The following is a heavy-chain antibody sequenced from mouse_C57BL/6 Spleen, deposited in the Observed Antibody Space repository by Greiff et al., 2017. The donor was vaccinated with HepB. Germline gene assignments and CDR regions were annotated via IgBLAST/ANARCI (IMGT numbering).Heavy chain of an antibody. J-gene: IGHJ2*01. CDR1: GYTFTSYW. Sequence: VKLQQPGAELVMPGASVKLSCKASGYTFTSYWMHWVKQRPGQGLEWIGEIDPSDSYTKYNQKFKGKSTLTVDKSSSTAYMKLISLTSEDSEVYYCARTPDYYGSSYFDYWGQGTTLTVSS. D-gene: IGHD1-1*01. CDR2: IDPSDSYT. CDR3: ARTPDYYGSSYFDY. V-gene: IGHV1-69*01.